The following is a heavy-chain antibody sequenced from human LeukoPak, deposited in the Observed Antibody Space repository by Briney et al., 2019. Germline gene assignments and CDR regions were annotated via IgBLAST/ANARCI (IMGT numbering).Heavy chain of an antibody. Sequence: SETLSLTCTVSGGSISSYYWSWIRQPPGKGLEWIGEINHSGSTNYNPSLKSRVTISVDTSKNQFSLKLSSVTAADTAVYYCARVRFLESYYYGMDVWGQGTTVTVSS. CDR1: GGSISSYY. CDR2: INHSGST. D-gene: IGHD3-3*01. CDR3: ARVRFLESYYYGMDV. V-gene: IGHV4-34*01. J-gene: IGHJ6*02.